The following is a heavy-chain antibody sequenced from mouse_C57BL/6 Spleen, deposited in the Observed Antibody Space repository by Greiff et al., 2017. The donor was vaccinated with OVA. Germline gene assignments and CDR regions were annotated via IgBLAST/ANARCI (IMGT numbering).Heavy chain of an antibody. CDR2: LNPSNGGT. CDR3: ARPDDGSSDFDD. CDR1: GYTFTSYW. J-gene: IGHJ1*03. D-gene: IGHD1-1*01. Sequence: VKLQQPGTELVKPGASVKLSCKASGYTFTSYWMHWVKQRPGPGLEWIGNLNPSNGGTTYNEKFKSKATLTVDKSSSTAYMQLSSLTSEDSAVYYCARPDDGSSDFDDWGKGTTVTVSS. V-gene: IGHV1-53*01.